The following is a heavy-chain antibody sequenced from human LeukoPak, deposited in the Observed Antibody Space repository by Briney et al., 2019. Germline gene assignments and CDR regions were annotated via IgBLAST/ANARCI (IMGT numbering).Heavy chain of an antibody. D-gene: IGHD1-14*01. J-gene: IGHJ4*02. V-gene: IGHV1-2*02. CDR1: GYTFTGYY. CDR3: ARVKLVYYFDY. CDR2: INPNSGGT. Sequence: ASVKVSCKASGYTFTGYYMHWVRQAPGQGLEWMGWINPNSGGTNYAQKFQGRVTITRHTSISTAYMELSRLRSDDTAVYYCARVKLVYYFDYWGQGTLVTVSS.